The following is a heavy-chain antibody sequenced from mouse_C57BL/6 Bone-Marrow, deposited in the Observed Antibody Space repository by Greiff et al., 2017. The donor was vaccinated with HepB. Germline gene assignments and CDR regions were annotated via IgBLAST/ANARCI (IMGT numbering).Heavy chain of an antibody. CDR1: GFTFSSYA. D-gene: IGHD2-3*01. CDR2: ISSGGDYI. J-gene: IGHJ4*01. V-gene: IGHV5-9-1*02. Sequence: EVKVVESGEGLVKPGGSLKLSCAASGFTFSSYAMSWVRQTPEKRLEWVAYISSGGDYIYYADTVKGRFTISRDNARNTLYLQMSSLKSEDTAMYYCTREGDGYYMDYWGQGTSVTVSS. CDR3: TREGDGYYMDY.